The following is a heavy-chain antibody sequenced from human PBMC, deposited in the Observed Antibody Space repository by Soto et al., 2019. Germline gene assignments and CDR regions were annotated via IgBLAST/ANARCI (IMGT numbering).Heavy chain of an antibody. CDR2: ISGSGGST. Sequence: EVQLLESGGGLVQPGGSLRLSCAASGFTFSSSAMSWVRQAPGKGLEWVSAISGSGGSTYYADSVKGRFTISRDNSKNTLYLQMNSLRAEDTAVYYCANRKAQQRTTLWGQGTLVTVSS. D-gene: IGHD6-13*01. CDR3: ANRKAQQRTTL. CDR1: GFTFSSSA. V-gene: IGHV3-23*01. J-gene: IGHJ4*02.